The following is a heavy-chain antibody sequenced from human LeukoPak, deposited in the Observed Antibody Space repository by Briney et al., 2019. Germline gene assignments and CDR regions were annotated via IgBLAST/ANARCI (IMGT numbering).Heavy chain of an antibody. CDR3: AKDPGFVVITTRASYFDY. J-gene: IGHJ4*02. Sequence: GGSLRLSCAASGFTFSSYSMNWVRQAPGKGLEWVSGISWNSGSIGYADSVKGRFTISRDNAKNSLYLQMNSLRAEDTALYYCAKDPGFVVITTRASYFDYWGQGTLVTVSS. V-gene: IGHV3-9*01. CDR2: ISWNSGSI. CDR1: GFTFSSYS. D-gene: IGHD3-22*01.